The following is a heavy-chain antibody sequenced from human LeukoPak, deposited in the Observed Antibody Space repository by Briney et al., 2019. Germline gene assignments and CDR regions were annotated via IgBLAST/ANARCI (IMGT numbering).Heavy chain of an antibody. CDR2: INPYSGGT. V-gene: IGHV1-2*02. CDR3: ARVPQYDLLLPFDY. J-gene: IGHJ4*02. D-gene: IGHD2/OR15-2a*01. Sequence: ASVKASCKASGYSFTDYYMHWVRQAPGQGLEWMGWINPYSGGTNYAQKFQGRVIMARDTSISTAYMELSRLTSDDSAVYYCARVPQYDLLLPFDYWGQGTLVTVPS. CDR1: GYSFTDYY.